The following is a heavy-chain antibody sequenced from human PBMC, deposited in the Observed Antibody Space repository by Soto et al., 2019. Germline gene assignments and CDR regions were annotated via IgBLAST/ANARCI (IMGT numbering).Heavy chain of an antibody. V-gene: IGHV5-51*01. J-gene: IGHJ4*02. CDR2: IYPDDSET. CDR1: GYTFSTYW. D-gene: IGHD4-4*01. Sequence: PGESLKISCQGSGYTFSTYWIGWVRQMPGRGLEWMGIIYPDDSETRYSPSFQGLVTISVDKSTISAYVQWSSLKASDTAIYYRAGQKGLRRNSVPFDYWGQGTPVTVSS. CDR3: AGQKGLRRNSVPFDY.